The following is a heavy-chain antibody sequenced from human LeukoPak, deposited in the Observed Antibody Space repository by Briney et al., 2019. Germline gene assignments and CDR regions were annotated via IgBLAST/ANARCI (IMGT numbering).Heavy chain of an antibody. CDR2: IYYTGST. J-gene: IGHJ4*02. D-gene: IGHD4-17*01. CDR3: ARRDYGDWYFDY. CDR1: GGSISSSSYY. Sequence: ETLSLTCPASGGSISSSSYYWGWIRQPPGKGLEWIGSIYYTGSTYYNPSLKSRVTISVDTSKNQFSLKMSSVTAADTAVYYCARRDYGDWYFDYWGQGTLVTVSS. V-gene: IGHV4-39*01.